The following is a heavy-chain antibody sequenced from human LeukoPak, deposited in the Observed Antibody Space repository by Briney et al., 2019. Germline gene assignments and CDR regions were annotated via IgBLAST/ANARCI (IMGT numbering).Heavy chain of an antibody. Sequence: GGSLRLSCAASGFTFSSYAMHWVRQAPGKGLEYVSAISSNGGSTSYANSVKGRFTISRDNSKNTLYLQMGSLRAEDMAVYYCARAQLFDYWGQGTLVTVSS. CDR1: GFTFSSYA. CDR3: ARAQLFDY. V-gene: IGHV3-64*01. D-gene: IGHD1-1*01. J-gene: IGHJ4*02. CDR2: ISSNGGST.